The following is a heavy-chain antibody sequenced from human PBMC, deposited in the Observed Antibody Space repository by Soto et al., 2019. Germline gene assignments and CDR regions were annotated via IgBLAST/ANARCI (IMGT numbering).Heavy chain of an antibody. CDR2: VSYDGSNK. J-gene: IGHJ4*02. CDR3: ARDRYSTTSCPGY. Sequence: GGSLRLSCAASGFSFSSYDMHCVRQPPGKGLEWVAVVSYDGSNKYYADSVKGRFTISRDNSKNTLYLQMNSLRAEDTAVYYCARDRYSTTSCPGYWGQGTLVTVSS. CDR1: GFSFSSYD. D-gene: IGHD2-2*01. V-gene: IGHV3-30-3*01.